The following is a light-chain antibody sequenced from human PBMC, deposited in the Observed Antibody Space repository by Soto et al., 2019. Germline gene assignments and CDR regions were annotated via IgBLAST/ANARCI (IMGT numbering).Light chain of an antibody. CDR2: DSD. V-gene: IGLV1-51*01. CDR1: NSNIGNNY. Sequence: QSVLTQPPSVSAAPGQKVTISCSGGNSNIGNNYVSWYQQVPGTAPKLLIYDSDKRPSGIPDRFSGSKSGTSATLGITGLQTGDEADYYCGTWDSRLSVVVFGGGTKLTVL. J-gene: IGLJ3*02. CDR3: GTWDSRLSVVV.